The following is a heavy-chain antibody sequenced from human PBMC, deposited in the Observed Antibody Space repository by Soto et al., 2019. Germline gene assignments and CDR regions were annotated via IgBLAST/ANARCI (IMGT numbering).Heavy chain of an antibody. CDR3: ATLITYYYDSRHPVFFDY. D-gene: IGHD3-22*01. CDR1: GYTFTSYG. CDR2: ISAYNGNT. V-gene: IGHV1-18*01. Sequence: GASVKVSCKASGYTFTSYGISWVRQAPGQGLEWMGWISAYNGNTNYAQKLQGRVTMTTDTSTSTAYMELRSLRSDDTAVYYCATLITYYYDSRHPVFFDYWGQGTLVTVSS. J-gene: IGHJ4*02.